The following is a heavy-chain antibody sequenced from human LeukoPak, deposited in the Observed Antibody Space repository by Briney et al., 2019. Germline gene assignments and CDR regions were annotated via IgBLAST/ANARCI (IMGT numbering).Heavy chain of an antibody. CDR1: GGSFSGYY. Sequence: SETLSLTCAVYGGSFSGYYWSWIRQPPGKGLEWIGEINHSGSTNYNPSLKSRVTMSVDTSKNQFSLKLSSVTAADTAVYYCARHRRSPSYYGSGSYHNWFDPWGQGTLVTVSS. J-gene: IGHJ5*02. CDR3: ARHRRSPSYYGSGSYHNWFDP. V-gene: IGHV4-34*01. D-gene: IGHD3-10*01. CDR2: INHSGST.